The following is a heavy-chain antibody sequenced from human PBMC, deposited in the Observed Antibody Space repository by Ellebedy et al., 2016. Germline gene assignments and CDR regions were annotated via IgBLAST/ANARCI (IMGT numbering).Heavy chain of an antibody. D-gene: IGHD3-10*01. CDR1: GFTFGDYA. J-gene: IGHJ4*02. CDR2: ISWNSGII. Sequence: SLKISCTASGFTFGDYAMHWVRHAPGRGLEWVSGISWNSGIIGLADAVKGRFTISRDNAKNSLYLQMNNLRPEDTALYYCAKDVLRGLYYFDSWGQGTQVSVSS. V-gene: IGHV3-9*01. CDR3: AKDVLRGLYYFDS.